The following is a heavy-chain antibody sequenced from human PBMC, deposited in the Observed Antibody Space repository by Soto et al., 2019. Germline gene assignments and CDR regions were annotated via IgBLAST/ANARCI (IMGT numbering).Heavy chain of an antibody. Sequence: GGSLRLSCAASGFTFSSYDMNWVRQAPGKGLEWVSYIISSGSSIFYGDSVKGRFTISRDNAKNSLYLQMNSLRAEDTAVYYCARDVYGSGSYYNGIRYYYGMDVWGQGTTVTVS. CDR3: ARDVYGSGSYYNGIRYYYGMDV. CDR1: GFTFSSYD. J-gene: IGHJ6*02. V-gene: IGHV3-48*03. D-gene: IGHD3-10*01. CDR2: IISSGSSI.